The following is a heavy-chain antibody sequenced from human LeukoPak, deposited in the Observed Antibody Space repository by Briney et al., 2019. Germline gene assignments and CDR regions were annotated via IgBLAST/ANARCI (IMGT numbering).Heavy chain of an antibody. V-gene: IGHV1-18*04. CDR1: GYRFTGCY. D-gene: IGHD6-19*01. CDR3: ARVRAVAGLVDAFDK. Sequence: ASVKVSFRASGYRFTGCYMHWVRQAPGQGLEWMGWISAYNGNTNYAQKVQDRVTMKTDTSTNTAYMEMRSLTSDDTAVYYCARVRAVAGLVDAFDKWGQGTMVTVSS. CDR2: ISAYNGNT. J-gene: IGHJ3*02.